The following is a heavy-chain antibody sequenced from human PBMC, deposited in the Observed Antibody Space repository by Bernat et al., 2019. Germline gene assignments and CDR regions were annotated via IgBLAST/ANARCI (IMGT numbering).Heavy chain of an antibody. V-gene: IGHV3-48*03. CDR1: GFTFSSYE. CDR3: ARDYLRYGMDV. D-gene: IGHD3-16*02. J-gene: IGHJ6*02. CDR2: ISSSGSTI. Sequence: EVQLVESGGGLVQPGGSLRLSCAASGFTFSSYEMNWVRQAPGKGLEWVSSISSSGSTIYYADSVKGRFTISRDNAKNSLYLQMNSLRAEDTAVYYCARDYLRYGMDVWGQGTTVTVSS.